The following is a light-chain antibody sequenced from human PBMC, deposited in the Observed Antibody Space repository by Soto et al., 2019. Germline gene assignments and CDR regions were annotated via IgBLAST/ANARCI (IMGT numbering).Light chain of an antibody. CDR3: QQYSSSPSIT. J-gene: IGKJ5*01. CDR1: QSVSSN. CDR2: GAS. V-gene: IGKV3-15*01. Sequence: EIVMTQSPATLSVSPGERATLSCRASQSVSSNLAWYQQKPGQAPRLLIYGASTRATGIPARFSGSGSGTDFTLTISRLEPEDFAVYYCQQYSSSPSITFGQGTRL.